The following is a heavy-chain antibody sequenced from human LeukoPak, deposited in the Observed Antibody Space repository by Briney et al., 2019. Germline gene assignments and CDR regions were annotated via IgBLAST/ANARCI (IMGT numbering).Heavy chain of an antibody. CDR1: GFTFSSYG. Sequence: GGSLRLSCAASGFTFSSYGMHWVRQAPGKGLEWVAVISYDGSNKYYADSVKGRFTISRDNSKNTLYLQMNSLRAEDTAVYYCAKDGVGATLTLYYYYYGMDVWGQGTTVTVSS. D-gene: IGHD1-26*01. J-gene: IGHJ6*02. CDR2: ISYDGSNK. CDR3: AKDGVGATLTLYYYYYGMDV. V-gene: IGHV3-30*18.